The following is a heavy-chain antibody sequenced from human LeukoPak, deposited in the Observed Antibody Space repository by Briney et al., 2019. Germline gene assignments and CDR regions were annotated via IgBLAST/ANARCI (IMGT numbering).Heavy chain of an antibody. J-gene: IGHJ4*02. V-gene: IGHV5-51*01. CDR1: GYSFTSYW. Sequence: GGSLKISFKGSGYSFTSYWIGWVRQMPGKGLEWMGIIYPGDSDTRYSPSFQGQVTISADKSISTAYLQWGSLKASDTAMYYCARHYESIAAPSFDYWGQGTLVTVSS. CDR3: ARHYESIAAPSFDY. D-gene: IGHD6-6*01. CDR2: IYPGDSDT.